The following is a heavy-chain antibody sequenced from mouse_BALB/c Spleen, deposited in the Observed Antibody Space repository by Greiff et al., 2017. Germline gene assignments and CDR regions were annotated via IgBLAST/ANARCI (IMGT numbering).Heavy chain of an antibody. CDR1: GYSFTSYY. V-gene: IGHV1S135*01. Sequence: VQLQQSGPELMKPGASVKISCKASGYSFTSYYMHWVKQSHGKSLEWIGYIDPFNGGTSYNQKFKGKATLTVDKSSSTAYMHLSSLTSEDSAVYYCAKERTGNYAMDYWGQGTSVTVSS. D-gene: IGHD4-1*01. J-gene: IGHJ4*01. CDR2: IDPFNGGT. CDR3: AKERTGNYAMDY.